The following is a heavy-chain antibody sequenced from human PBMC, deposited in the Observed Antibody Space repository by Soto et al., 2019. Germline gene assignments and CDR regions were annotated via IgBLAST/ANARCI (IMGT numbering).Heavy chain of an antibody. CDR1: GGTFSSYA. Sequence: QVQLVQSGAEVKKPGSSVKVSCKASGGTFSSYAISWVQQAPGQGLEWMGGIIPIFGTANYAQQFQGRVTITADESTSTAFMELSSLRSEDTAVYYCARGGITGTPYGMDVWGQGTTVTVSS. CDR2: IIPIFGTA. V-gene: IGHV1-69*12. D-gene: IGHD1-20*01. CDR3: ARGGITGTPYGMDV. J-gene: IGHJ6*02.